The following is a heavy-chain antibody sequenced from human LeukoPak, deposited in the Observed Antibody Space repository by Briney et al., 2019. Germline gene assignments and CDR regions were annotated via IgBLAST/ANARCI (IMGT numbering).Heavy chain of an antibody. Sequence: GGSLRLSCSASGFSVSSNYMRSVRQAPGKGLEWVSVIYSGGSTYYADSVKGRFTISRDNSKNTLYLQTNSLRAEDTAVYYCARGGLQLWGLCDYWGQGTLVTVSS. CDR2: IYSGGST. V-gene: IGHV3-53*01. J-gene: IGHJ4*02. CDR3: ARGGLQLWGLCDY. CDR1: GFSVSSNY. D-gene: IGHD5-18*01.